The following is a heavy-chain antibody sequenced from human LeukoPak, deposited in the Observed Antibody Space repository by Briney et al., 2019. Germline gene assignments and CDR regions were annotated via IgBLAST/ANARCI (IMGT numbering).Heavy chain of an antibody. Sequence: SQTLSLTCTVSGGSISSGGYYWSWIRQHPGKGLEWIGYIYYSGSTYYDLSLKSRVTMSVDTSENQFSLKLSSVTAADTAVYYCATTVGSYFDYWSQGTLVTVSS. CDR2: IYYSGST. CDR3: ATTVGSYFDY. D-gene: IGHD3-16*01. V-gene: IGHV4-31*03. CDR1: GGSISSGGYY. J-gene: IGHJ4*02.